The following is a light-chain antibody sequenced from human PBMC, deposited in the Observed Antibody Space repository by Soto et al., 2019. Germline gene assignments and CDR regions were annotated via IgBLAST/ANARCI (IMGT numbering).Light chain of an antibody. CDR3: QQRSNLPLT. J-gene: IGKJ4*01. Sequence: EIVLTQSPATLSLSPGERATLSCRASQSVSSYLAWYQQNPGQAPRLLIYDASHTATGIPAMFSGSGSGTDFTLTISSLEPEEFAVYYCQQRSNLPLTFDGGTKVEIK. CDR2: DAS. CDR1: QSVSSY. V-gene: IGKV3-11*01.